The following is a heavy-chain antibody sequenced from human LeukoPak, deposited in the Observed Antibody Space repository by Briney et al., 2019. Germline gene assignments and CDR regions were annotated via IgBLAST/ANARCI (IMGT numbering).Heavy chain of an antibody. CDR3: ARYAPSGYYDNWFDP. CDR2: IYTSGST. CDR1: GGSISSYY. Sequence: SETLSLTCTVSGGSISSYYWSWIRQPAGKGLEWIGRIYTSGSTNYNPSLKSRVTMSVDTSKNQFSLKLSSVTAADTAVYYRARYAPSGYYDNWFDPWGQGTLVTVSS. J-gene: IGHJ5*02. V-gene: IGHV4-4*07. D-gene: IGHD3-22*01.